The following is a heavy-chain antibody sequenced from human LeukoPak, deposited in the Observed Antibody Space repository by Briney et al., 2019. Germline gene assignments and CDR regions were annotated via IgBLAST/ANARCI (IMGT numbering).Heavy chain of an antibody. CDR3: AKTKPEDPDAYYYYMDD. J-gene: IGHJ6*03. V-gene: IGHV1-18*01. CDR1: GYTFTSYG. D-gene: IGHD1-14*01. CDR2: ISAYNSNT. Sequence: ASVKVSCKASGYTFTSYGISWVRQAPGQGLEWMGWISAYNSNTNYAQKLQGRVTMTTDTSTSTAYMELRSLRSDDTAVYYCAKTKPEDPDAYYYYMDDWGKGTTVTVSS.